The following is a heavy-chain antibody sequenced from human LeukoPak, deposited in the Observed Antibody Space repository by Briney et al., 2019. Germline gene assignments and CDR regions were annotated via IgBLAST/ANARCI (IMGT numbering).Heavy chain of an antibody. J-gene: IGHJ4*02. CDR1: GFSFSSYY. D-gene: IGHD2-15*01. Sequence: GGSLRLSCAASGFSFSSYYMTWVRQAPGKGLEWVAYIKEDGSEKNYVDSVKGRFTISRDNAKNSLYLQMNSRRAEDTAVYYCVRDRGYCSGGNCYTVLDYWGRGTLVTVSS. CDR3: VRDRGYCSGGNCYTVLDY. CDR2: IKEDGSEK. V-gene: IGHV3-7*01.